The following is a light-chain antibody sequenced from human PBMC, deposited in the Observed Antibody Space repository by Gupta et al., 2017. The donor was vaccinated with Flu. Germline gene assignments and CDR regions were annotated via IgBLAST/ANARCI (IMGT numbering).Light chain of an antibody. V-gene: IGKV3-11*01. CDR1: QSVRSP. CDR2: EAS. J-gene: IGKJ2*01. CDR3: QQRSSWPFT. Sequence: GERAPLSCRASQSVRSPLAWYQQKPGQAPSLLIYEASNRATGIPARFSGSGSGTDFTLTISSLESEDFAVYYCQQRSSWPFTFGQGTKLEIK.